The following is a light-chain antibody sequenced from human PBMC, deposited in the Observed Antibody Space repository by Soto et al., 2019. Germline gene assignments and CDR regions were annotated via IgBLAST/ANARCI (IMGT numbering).Light chain of an antibody. CDR1: QGISSY. CDR2: AAS. J-gene: IGKJ1*01. V-gene: IGKV1D-8*02. Sequence: GDGVTLSCRMSQGISSYLAWYQQKPGKAPELLIYAASTLQSGVPSRFSGSGSGTEFTLTISSLQPDDFATYYCQHYNSYSEAFGQGTKVDIK. CDR3: QHYNSYSEA.